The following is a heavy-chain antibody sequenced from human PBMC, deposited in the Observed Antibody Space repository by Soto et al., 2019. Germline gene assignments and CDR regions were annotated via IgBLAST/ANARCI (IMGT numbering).Heavy chain of an antibody. J-gene: IGHJ4*02. CDR1: GGTFSSYA. V-gene: IGHV1-69*05. CDR3: ARDYGDYVWYFDY. Sequence: VASVKVSCKASGGTFSSYAISWVRQAPGQGLEWMGGIIPIFGTANYAQKLQGRVTMTTDTSTSTAYMELRSLRSDDTAVYYCARDYGDYVWYFDYWGQGTLVTVSS. D-gene: IGHD4-17*01. CDR2: IIPIFGTA.